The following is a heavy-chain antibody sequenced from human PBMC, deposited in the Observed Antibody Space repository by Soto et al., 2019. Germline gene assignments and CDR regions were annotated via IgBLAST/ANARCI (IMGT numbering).Heavy chain of an antibody. V-gene: IGHV4-30-4*01. Sequence: QVQLQESGPGLVKPSQTLSLTCTVSGGSISSGDYYWSWIRQPPGKGLEWIGYIYYSGSTYYNPSLKSRVTISVDTSKNQFSLKLSSVTAADTAVYYCARTRRGRYEYSYGQFDYWGQGTLVTVSS. CDR1: GGSISSGDYY. CDR3: ARTRRGRYEYSYGQFDY. D-gene: IGHD5-18*01. J-gene: IGHJ4*02. CDR2: IYYSGST.